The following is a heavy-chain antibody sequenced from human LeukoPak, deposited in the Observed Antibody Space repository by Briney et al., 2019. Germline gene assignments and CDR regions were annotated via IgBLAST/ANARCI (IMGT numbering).Heavy chain of an antibody. D-gene: IGHD6-19*01. Sequence: GGSLRLSCAASGFAFSSYAMSWVRQAPGKGLEWVSSIDASGGSTYYADSVKGRFTISRDNSKNTFYLQMNSLRADDTAVYYCAKGSGSGWYGWFAPWGQGTLVTVSS. CDR3: AKGSGSGWYGWFAP. CDR1: GFAFSSYA. CDR2: IDASGGST. V-gene: IGHV3-23*01. J-gene: IGHJ5*02.